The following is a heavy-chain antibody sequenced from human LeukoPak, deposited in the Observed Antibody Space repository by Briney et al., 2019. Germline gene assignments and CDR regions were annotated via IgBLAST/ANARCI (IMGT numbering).Heavy chain of an antibody. Sequence: SETLSLTCAVYGGSFGGYYWSWIRQPPGKGLEWIGEFNHSGSTNYNPSLKSRVTIAVDTSKNHFSLKLSSVTAADTAVYCCARDRYCSGGSCYTFDYWGQGTLVTVSS. J-gene: IGHJ4*02. V-gene: IGHV4-34*01. CDR3: ARDRYCSGGSCYTFDY. CDR2: FNHSGST. D-gene: IGHD2-15*01. CDR1: GGSFGGYY.